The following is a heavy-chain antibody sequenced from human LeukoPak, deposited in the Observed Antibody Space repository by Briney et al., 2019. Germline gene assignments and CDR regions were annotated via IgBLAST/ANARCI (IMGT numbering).Heavy chain of an antibody. Sequence: GGSLRLSCTASGFTFGDYAMSWLRQAPGKGLEWVGFIRSKAYGGTTEYAASVKGRFTISRDDSKSIAYLQMNSLKTEDTAVYYCTRDRPMRITIFGVVITYFDYWGQGTLVTVSS. J-gene: IGHJ4*02. CDR3: TRDRPMRITIFGVVITYFDY. CDR2: IRSKAYGGTT. D-gene: IGHD3-3*01. CDR1: GFTFGDYA. V-gene: IGHV3-49*03.